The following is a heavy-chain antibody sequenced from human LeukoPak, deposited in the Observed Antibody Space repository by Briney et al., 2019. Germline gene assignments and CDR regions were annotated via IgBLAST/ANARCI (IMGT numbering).Heavy chain of an antibody. CDR1: GFTFNSYA. CDR3: ARDQNLRGPGDGYNWYFDL. V-gene: IGHV3-30-3*01. J-gene: IGHJ2*01. CDR2: ISYHGANK. Sequence: PGGSLRLSCAASGFTFNSYAMHWVRQAPGQGLEWVAVISYHGANKYYADSVKGRFTISRDNSKNTLYLQMNMRAEDTAVYYCARDQNLRGPGDGYNWYFDLWGRGTLVTVSS. D-gene: IGHD5-24*01.